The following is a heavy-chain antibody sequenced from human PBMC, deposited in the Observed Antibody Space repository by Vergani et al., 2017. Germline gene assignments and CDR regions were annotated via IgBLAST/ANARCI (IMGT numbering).Heavy chain of an antibody. J-gene: IGHJ6*02. CDR1: GFTFSSYW. CDR3: ASWGYGDYVHYYYGMDV. D-gene: IGHD4-17*01. Sequence: EVQLVESGGGLVQPGGSLRLSCAASGFTFSSYWMSWVRQAPGEGLEWVANIKQDGSEKYYVDSVKGRFTISRGNAKNSLYLQMNSLRAEDTAVYYCASWGYGDYVHYYYGMDVWGQGTTVTVSS. CDR2: IKQDGSEK. V-gene: IGHV3-7*01.